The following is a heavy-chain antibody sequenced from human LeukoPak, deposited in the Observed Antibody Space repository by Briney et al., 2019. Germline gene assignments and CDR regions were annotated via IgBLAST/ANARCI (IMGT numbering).Heavy chain of an antibody. CDR1: GGSISSYC. D-gene: IGHD2-8*01. CDR3: ARGAYCTNGVCYNDY. Sequence: PSETLSLTCTVSGGSISSYCWSWIRQPPGKGLEWIGYIYYSGSTNYNPSLKSRVTISVDTSKNQFSLKLSSVTAADTAVYYCARGAYCTNGVCYNDYWGQGTLVTVSS. J-gene: IGHJ4*02. CDR2: IYYSGST. V-gene: IGHV4-59*01.